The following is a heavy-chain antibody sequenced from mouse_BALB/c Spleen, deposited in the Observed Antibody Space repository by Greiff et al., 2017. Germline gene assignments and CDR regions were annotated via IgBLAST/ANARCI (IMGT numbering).Heavy chain of an antibody. J-gene: IGHJ4*01. CDR3: ARYGGYVYYAMDY. V-gene: IGHV3-2*02. CDR2: ISYSGST. D-gene: IGHD1-2*01. Sequence: VQLQQSGPGLVKPSQSLSLSCTASGYSITSDYVWNWIRQPPGNKLEWRGIISYSGSTSYNPSLKSRISITRDTSKNQFFLQLNSVTTEDTATYYCARYGGYVYYAMDYWGQGTSVTVSS. CDR1: GYSITSDYV.